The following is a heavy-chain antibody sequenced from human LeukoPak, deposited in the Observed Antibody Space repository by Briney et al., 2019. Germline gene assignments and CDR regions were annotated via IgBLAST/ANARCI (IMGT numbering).Heavy chain of an antibody. CDR1: GGSFSGYY. CDR2: INHSGST. D-gene: IGHD3-22*01. Sequence: SETLSLTCAVYGGSFSGYYWSWIRQPPGKGLEWIGEINHSGSTNYNPSLKSRVTISVDTSKNQFSLKLSSVTAADTAVYYCARHSVYYYDSSGPFDYWGQGTLVTVSS. V-gene: IGHV4-34*01. J-gene: IGHJ4*02. CDR3: ARHSVYYYDSSGPFDY.